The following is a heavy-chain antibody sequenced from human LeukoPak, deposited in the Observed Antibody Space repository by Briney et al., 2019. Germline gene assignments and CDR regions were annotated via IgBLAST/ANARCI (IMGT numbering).Heavy chain of an antibody. Sequence: SETLSLTCTVSGGSISSSSYYWGWIRQPPGKGLEWIGSIYYSGSTYYNPSLKGRVTISVDTSKNQFSLKLSSVTAADTAVYYCARHYYDSSGYTTWGQGTLVTVSS. CDR3: ARHYYDSSGYTT. J-gene: IGHJ5*02. CDR1: GGSISSSSYY. CDR2: IYYSGST. V-gene: IGHV4-39*01. D-gene: IGHD3-22*01.